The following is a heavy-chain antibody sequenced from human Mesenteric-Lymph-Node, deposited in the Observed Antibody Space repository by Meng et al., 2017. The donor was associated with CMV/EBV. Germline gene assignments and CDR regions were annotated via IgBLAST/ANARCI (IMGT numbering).Heavy chain of an antibody. CDR1: GASINDYF. CDR2: IHSSGAA. D-gene: IGHD1-1*01. Sequence: SETLSLTCTVSGASINDYFWSWIRQPPGKGLEWIAYIHSSGAADYNPSLKSRVSTSVETSKNQFSLKVTPVTAADTAVYYCARYNNPAATGTYSNYFDSWGRGTLVTVSS. J-gene: IGHJ4*02. CDR3: ARYNNPAATGTYSNYFDS. V-gene: IGHV4-4*09.